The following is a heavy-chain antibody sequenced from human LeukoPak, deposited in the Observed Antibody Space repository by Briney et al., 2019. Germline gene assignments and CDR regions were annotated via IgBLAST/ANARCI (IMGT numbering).Heavy chain of an antibody. Sequence: ASVKVSCKVSGYTLTELSMHWVRQAPGKGLEWMGGFDPEDGETIYAQKFQGRVTMTEYTSTDTAYMELSSLRSEDTAVYYCATTGTRDIVVVPAARGPFDYRGQGTLVTVSS. CDR3: ATTGTRDIVVVPAARGPFDY. D-gene: IGHD2-2*01. J-gene: IGHJ4*02. CDR2: FDPEDGET. V-gene: IGHV1-24*01. CDR1: GYTLTELS.